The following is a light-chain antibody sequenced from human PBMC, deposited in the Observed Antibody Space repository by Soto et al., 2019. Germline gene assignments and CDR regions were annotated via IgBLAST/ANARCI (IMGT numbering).Light chain of an antibody. V-gene: IGKV3-11*01. Sequence: EIVLTQSPATLSFSPGERATLSCRASQSVSTYLAWYQQKPGQAPRLLIYDASKRATGIPVRFSGSGSGTDFTLTITSLEPEDFGVYYCQQRSNWPPTWTFGQGTKVDIK. CDR2: DAS. CDR1: QSVSTY. J-gene: IGKJ1*01. CDR3: QQRSNWPPTWT.